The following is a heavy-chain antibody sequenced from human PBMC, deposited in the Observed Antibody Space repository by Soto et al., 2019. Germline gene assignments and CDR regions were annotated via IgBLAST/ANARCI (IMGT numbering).Heavy chain of an antibody. CDR1: GFTFSSYG. Sequence: PGGSLRLSCAASGFTFSSYGMHWVRQAPGKGLEWVAVIWYDGSNKYYADSVKGRFTISRDNSKNTLYLQMNSLRAEDTAVYYCARMVGGIAAAGTLRGPEWGRPNWFDPWGQGTLVTVSS. CDR2: IWYDGSNK. D-gene: IGHD6-13*01. CDR3: ARMVGGIAAAGTLRGPEWGRPNWFDP. J-gene: IGHJ5*02. V-gene: IGHV3-33*01.